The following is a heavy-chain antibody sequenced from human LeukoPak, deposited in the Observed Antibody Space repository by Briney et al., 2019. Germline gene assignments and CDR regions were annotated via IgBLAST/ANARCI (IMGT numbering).Heavy chain of an antibody. CDR1: GFTFSSYS. CDR2: ISSSSSYI. Sequence: GGSLRLSCAASGFTFSSYSMNWVRQAPGKGLEWVSSISSSSSYIYYADSVKGRFTISRDNAKNSLYLQMNSLRAEDTAVYYCARDPGGRVTTTVYWGQGTLVTVSS. V-gene: IGHV3-21*01. CDR3: ARDPGGRVTTTVY. D-gene: IGHD4-17*01. J-gene: IGHJ4*02.